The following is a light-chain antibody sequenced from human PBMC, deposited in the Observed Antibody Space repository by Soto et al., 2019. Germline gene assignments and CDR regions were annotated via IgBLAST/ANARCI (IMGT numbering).Light chain of an antibody. CDR3: QEYYSSLRA. V-gene: IGKV4-1*01. CDR1: QTVVWSSNKKNY. J-gene: IGKJ1*01. CDR2: WAS. Sequence: DFVVTQSPDSLAVSLGERATINCRSSQTVVWSSNKKNYLGWYQQKPGQPRRLLFYWASTRASGVPDRFSASGSETDFTLNISRLQDEYVAVYYCQEYYSSLRAFGQGTRVEIK.